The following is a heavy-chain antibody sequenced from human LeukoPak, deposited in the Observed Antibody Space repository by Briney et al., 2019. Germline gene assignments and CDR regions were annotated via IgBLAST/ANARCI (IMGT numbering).Heavy chain of an antibody. D-gene: IGHD3-9*01. J-gene: IGHJ3*02. Sequence: GGSLRLSCAASGFTFSSYGMSWGRQAPGKGLEWVSGISAGGSNTYYADSVMGRFTISRDNSKNTLYLQMNSLRAEDTAVYYCAKDPYDILTGYSDAFDIWGQGTMVTVSS. CDR2: ISAGGSNT. V-gene: IGHV3-23*01. CDR3: AKDPYDILTGYSDAFDI. CDR1: GFTFSSYG.